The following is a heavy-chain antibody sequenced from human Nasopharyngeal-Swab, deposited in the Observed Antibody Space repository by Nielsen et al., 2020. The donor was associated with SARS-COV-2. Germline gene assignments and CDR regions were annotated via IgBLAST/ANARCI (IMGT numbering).Heavy chain of an antibody. Sequence: SGPTLVKPTQTLTLTCTFSVFSLSTSGMCVSWIRPPPGKALEWLARIDWDDDKYYSTSLKTRLTISKDTSKTQVVLTMTNMDPVDTATYCCARNTVNYSYGMDVWGQGTTVTVSS. D-gene: IGHD4-17*01. CDR2: IDWDDDK. V-gene: IGHV2-70*11. J-gene: IGHJ6*02. CDR3: ARNTVNYSYGMDV. CDR1: VFSLSTSGMC.